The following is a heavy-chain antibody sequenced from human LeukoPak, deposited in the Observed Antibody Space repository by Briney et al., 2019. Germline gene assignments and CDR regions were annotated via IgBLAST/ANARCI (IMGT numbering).Heavy chain of an antibody. CDR3: ARDRGAVAGTGYYYYGMDV. D-gene: IGHD6-19*01. CDR2: IIPILGIA. Sequence: VASVKVSCKASGGTFSSYAISWVRQAPGQGLEWMGRIIPILGIANYAQKFQGRVTITADKSTSTAYMELSSLRSEDTAVYYCARDRGAVAGTGYYYYGMDVWGQGTTVTVSS. J-gene: IGHJ6*02. CDR1: GGTFSSYA. V-gene: IGHV1-69*04.